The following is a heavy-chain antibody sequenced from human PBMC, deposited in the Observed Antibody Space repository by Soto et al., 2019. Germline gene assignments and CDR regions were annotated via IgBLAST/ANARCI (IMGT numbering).Heavy chain of an antibody. CDR3: ARGDRYSGSFSDYFDP. J-gene: IGHJ5*02. Sequence: SETLSLTCIVSGASISTGGYSWSWIRQPPVKGPEWIGYIYESGRTYYKPSLKSRASISMDKSRNQFSVRLTSVTAADTAVYFCARGDRYSGSFSDYFDPWGQGTLVTVSS. V-gene: IGHV4-30-2*01. CDR1: GASISTGGYS. CDR2: IYESGRT. D-gene: IGHD1-26*01.